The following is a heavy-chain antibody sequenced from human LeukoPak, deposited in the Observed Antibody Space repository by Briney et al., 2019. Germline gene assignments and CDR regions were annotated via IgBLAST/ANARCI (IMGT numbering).Heavy chain of an antibody. CDR3: ARDEPFYYNISGGDLT. Sequence: SVKVSCKASGGTFNTYSISWVRQAPGQGLEWMGSIIPMFAATDYAQKFQGRATITTDESTTTAYMELSILRSEDTAVYFCARDEPFYYNISGGDLTWGQGTMVTISS. D-gene: IGHD3-22*01. CDR1: GGTFNTYS. J-gene: IGHJ3*01. CDR2: IIPMFAAT. V-gene: IGHV1-69*05.